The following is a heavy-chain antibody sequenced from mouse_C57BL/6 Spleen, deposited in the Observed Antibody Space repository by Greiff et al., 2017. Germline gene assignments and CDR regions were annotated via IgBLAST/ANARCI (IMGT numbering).Heavy chain of an antibody. J-gene: IGHJ4*01. CDR1: GYTFTSYW. CDR3: ARIHYYGSSYDYYAMDY. CDR2: IHPNSGST. Sequence: QVQLQQPGAELVKPGASVKLSCKASGYTFTSYWMHWVKQRPGQGLAWIGMIHPNSGSTNYNEKFKSKATLTVDKSSSTAYMQLSSLTSEDSAVYYCARIHYYGSSYDYYAMDYWGQGTSVTVSS. V-gene: IGHV1-64*01. D-gene: IGHD1-1*01.